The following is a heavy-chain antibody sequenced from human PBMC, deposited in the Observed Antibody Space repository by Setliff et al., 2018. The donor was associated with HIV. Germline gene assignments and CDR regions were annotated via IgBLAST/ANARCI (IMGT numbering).Heavy chain of an antibody. D-gene: IGHD2-15*01. J-gene: IGHJ5*02. CDR3: ARFSLGYCSGGSCYPDFDP. V-gene: IGHV1-46*01. CDR2: INPSGDIT. CDR1: GNTFSSHY. Sequence: GASVKVSCKASGNTFSSHYMHWVRQAPGKGLEWMGLINPSGDITSYAEKFQGRVTMTRDTSTSTVYMELRSLRSEDTAIYYCARFSLGYCSGGSCYPDFDPWGQGTLVTVSS.